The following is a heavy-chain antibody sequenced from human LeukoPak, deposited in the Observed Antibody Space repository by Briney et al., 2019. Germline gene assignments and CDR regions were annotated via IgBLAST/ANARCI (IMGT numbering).Heavy chain of an antibody. D-gene: IGHD3-22*01. CDR2: ISYDGSNK. V-gene: IGHV3-30*04. J-gene: IGHJ4*02. CDR3: ARDPRVYDSSGYYYA. Sequence: GGSLRLSCAASGFTFSSYAMHWVRQAPGKGLEWVAVISYDGSNKYYADSVKGRFTISRDNSKNTLYLQMNSLRAEDTAVYYCARDPRVYDSSGYYYAWGQGTLVTVSS. CDR1: GFTFSSYA.